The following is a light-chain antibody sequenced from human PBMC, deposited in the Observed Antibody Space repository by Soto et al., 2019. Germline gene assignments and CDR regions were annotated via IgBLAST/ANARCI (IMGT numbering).Light chain of an antibody. Sequence: QSVLTQPPSASGTPGQRVTISCSGSSSNIGSNYVYWYQQLPGTAPKLLIYRNNQRPSGVPDRFSGSKSGTSASLAISGLRSEDEADYYCATWDDSLSVVAFGGGTQLTVL. CDR2: RNN. J-gene: IGLJ2*01. CDR1: SSNIGSNY. CDR3: ATWDDSLSVVA. V-gene: IGLV1-47*01.